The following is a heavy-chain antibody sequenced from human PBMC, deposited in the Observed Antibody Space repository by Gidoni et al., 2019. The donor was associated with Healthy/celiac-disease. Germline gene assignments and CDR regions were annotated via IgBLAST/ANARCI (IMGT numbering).Heavy chain of an antibody. V-gene: IGHV3-30*18. CDR2: ISYDGSNK. Sequence: QVQLVESGGGVVQPGRSLSLSCAASGFTFSSYGLHWVRQAPGKGLEWVAVISYDGSNKYYADSVKGRFTISRDNSKNTLYLQMNSLRAEDTAVYYCAKDCYYGSGSPLDDYYYYGMDVWGQGTTVTVSS. CDR3: AKDCYYGSGSPLDDYYYYGMDV. J-gene: IGHJ6*02. D-gene: IGHD3-10*01. CDR1: GFTFSSYG.